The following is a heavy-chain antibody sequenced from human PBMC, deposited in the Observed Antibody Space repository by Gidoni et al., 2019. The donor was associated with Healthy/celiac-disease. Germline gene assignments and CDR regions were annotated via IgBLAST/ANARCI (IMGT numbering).Heavy chain of an antibody. Sequence: STYYNPSLKSRVTISVDTSKNQFSLKLSSVTAADTAVYYCARQYYGSGSYRWGQGTLVTVSS. V-gene: IGHV4-39*01. J-gene: IGHJ4*02. CDR3: ARQYYGSGSYR. D-gene: IGHD3-10*01. CDR2: ST.